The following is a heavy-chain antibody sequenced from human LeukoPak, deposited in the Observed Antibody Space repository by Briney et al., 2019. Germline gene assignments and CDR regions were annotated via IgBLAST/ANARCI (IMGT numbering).Heavy chain of an antibody. Sequence: GESLKISCKGSGYRFPNDWIGWVRQMPGKGLEWMGIIYPDDSDTKYSPSFQGQVSISADKSINTAYLQWGSLKASDTAMYYCARRHCSGGSCYGEFDYWGQGTLVTVSS. CDR3: ARRHCSGGSCYGEFDY. D-gene: IGHD2-15*01. J-gene: IGHJ4*02. CDR1: GYRFPNDW. V-gene: IGHV5-51*01. CDR2: IYPDDSDT.